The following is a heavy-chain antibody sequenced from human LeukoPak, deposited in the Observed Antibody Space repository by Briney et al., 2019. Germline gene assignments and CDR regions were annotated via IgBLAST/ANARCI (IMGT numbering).Heavy chain of an antibody. J-gene: IGHJ3*02. Sequence: ASVKVSCKASGYTFTGYYMHWVRQAPGQGLEWMGWINPNSGGTNYAQKFQGRVTMTRDTSISTAYMELSRLRSDDTAVYYCARILVAARRRQWADAFDIWGQGTMVTVSS. CDR2: INPNSGGT. V-gene: IGHV1-2*02. CDR3: ARILVAARRRQWADAFDI. CDR1: GYTFTGYY. D-gene: IGHD6-6*01.